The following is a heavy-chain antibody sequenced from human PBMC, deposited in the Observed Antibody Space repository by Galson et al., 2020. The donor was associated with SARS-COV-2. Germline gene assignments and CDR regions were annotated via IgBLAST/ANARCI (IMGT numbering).Heavy chain of an antibody. CDR1: GGPISSHY. CDR3: ARLISTYSLDWYFFDY. CDR2: IYYTGIT. J-gene: IGHJ4*02. D-gene: IGHD3-9*01. V-gene: IGHV4-59*08. Sequence: ETSETLSLTCAVSGGPISSHYWSWIRQPPGKGLEWIGYIYYTGITAYNPYLKSRLTISVDTSKNQFSLRLSSVTAADTAEYYCARLISTYSLDWYFFDYWGQGTLVTVSS.